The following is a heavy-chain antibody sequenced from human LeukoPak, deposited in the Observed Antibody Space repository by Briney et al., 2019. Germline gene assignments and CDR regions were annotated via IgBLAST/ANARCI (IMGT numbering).Heavy chain of an antibody. CDR1: GFTFSSYA. D-gene: IGHD5-18*01. V-gene: IGHV3-23*01. CDR2: ISGSGGST. J-gene: IGHJ4*02. Sequence: GGSLRLSCAASGFTFSSYAMSWVRQAPGKGLEWVSGISGSGGSTYYADSVKGRFTISRDNSKNTLYLQMNSLRAEDTAVYYCAKDPRIQLWGLDYWGQGTLVTVSS. CDR3: AKDPRIQLWGLDY.